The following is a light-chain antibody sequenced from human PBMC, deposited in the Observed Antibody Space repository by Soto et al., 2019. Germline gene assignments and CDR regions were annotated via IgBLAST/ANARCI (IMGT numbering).Light chain of an antibody. CDR1: SGHSSYA. CDR3: QTWCTGIHYV. J-gene: IGLJ1*01. Sequence: QLVLTQSPSASASLGASVKLTCTLSSGHSSYAIAWHQQHPEKGPRYLMKLNSDGSHSKGDGIPDRFSGSSSGAERYLPISSLQSEDEADYYCQTWCTGIHYVFGTGTKVTVL. CDR2: LNSDGSH. V-gene: IGLV4-69*01.